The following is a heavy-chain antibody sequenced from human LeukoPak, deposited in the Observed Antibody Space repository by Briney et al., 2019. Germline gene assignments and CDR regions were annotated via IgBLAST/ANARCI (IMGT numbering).Heavy chain of an antibody. CDR1: GYTFTVYY. D-gene: IGHD2-21*02. Sequence: EASVKVSFTASGYTFTVYYMHWVRQAPGQGLEWMGRINPNSGGTNYAQKFQGRVTMTRDTSISTAYMELSRLRSDDTAVYYCASYRGGDCYADDAFDIWGQGTMVTVSS. CDR3: ASYRGGDCYADDAFDI. J-gene: IGHJ3*02. V-gene: IGHV1-2*06. CDR2: INPNSGGT.